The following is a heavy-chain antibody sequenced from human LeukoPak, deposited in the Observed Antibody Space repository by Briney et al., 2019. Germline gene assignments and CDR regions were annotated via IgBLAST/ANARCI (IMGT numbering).Heavy chain of an antibody. CDR3: ARDIVVVVAAQKASDI. J-gene: IGHJ3*02. D-gene: IGHD2-15*01. CDR2: ISSSSSYI. CDR1: GFTFSSYS. V-gene: IGHV3-21*01. Sequence: GGSLRLSCAASGFTFSSYSMNWVRQAPGKGLEWVSSISSSSSYIYYADSVKGRFTISRDNAKNSLYLQMNSLRAEDTAVYYCARDIVVVVAAQKASDIWGQGTMVTVSS.